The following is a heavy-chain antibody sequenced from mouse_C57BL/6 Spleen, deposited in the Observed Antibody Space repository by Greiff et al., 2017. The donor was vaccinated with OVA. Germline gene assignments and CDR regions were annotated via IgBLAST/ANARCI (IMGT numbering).Heavy chain of an antibody. CDR2: LRSGGGT. Sequence: VMLVESGPGLVQPSQSLYITCTVSGFSLPSYGVHWVRQSPGKGLEWLGVLRSGGGTDYNDAFMSRLSLTKDNSKSQVFLKMNSRQADDTAIYYCALLTGTGSWCAYWGQGTLVTVSA. V-gene: IGHV2-5*01. CDR1: GFSLPSYG. J-gene: IGHJ3*01. D-gene: IGHD4-1*01. CDR3: ALLTGTGSWCAY.